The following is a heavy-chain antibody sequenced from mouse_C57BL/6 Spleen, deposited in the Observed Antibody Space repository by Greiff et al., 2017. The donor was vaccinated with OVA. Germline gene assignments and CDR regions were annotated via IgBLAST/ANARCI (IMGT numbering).Heavy chain of an antibody. J-gene: IGHJ1*03. CDR1: GYSITSGYY. D-gene: IGHD2-3*01. V-gene: IGHV3-6*01. CDR3: ARGDYDGYYDWYFDV. Sequence: ESGPGLVKPSQSLSLTCSVTGYSITSGYYWNWIRQFPGNKLEWMGYISYDGSNNYNPSLKNRISITRDTSKNQFFLKLNSVTTEDTATYYCARGDYDGYYDWYFDVWGTGTTVTVSS. CDR2: ISYDGSN.